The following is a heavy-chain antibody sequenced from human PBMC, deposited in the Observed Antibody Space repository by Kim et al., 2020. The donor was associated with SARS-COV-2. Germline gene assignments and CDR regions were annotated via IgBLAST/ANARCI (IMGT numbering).Heavy chain of an antibody. J-gene: IGHJ4*02. Sequence: TSYAQKYQGRVTMTRDTSTSTVYMELSSLRSEDTAVYYCAGAARPWGLDYWGQGTLVTVSS. V-gene: IGHV1-46*01. CDR2: T. D-gene: IGHD6-6*01. CDR3: AGAARPWGLDY.